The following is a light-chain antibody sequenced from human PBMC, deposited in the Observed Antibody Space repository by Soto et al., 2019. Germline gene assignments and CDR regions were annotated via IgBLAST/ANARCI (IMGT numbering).Light chain of an antibody. CDR3: SSVGSSNTYVV. CDR2: DVT. V-gene: IGLV2-8*01. J-gene: IGLJ2*01. CDR1: SSDVGGYNY. Sequence: QSVLTQPPSASGSPGQSVTISCTGTSSDVGGYNYVSWYQQHPGKAPKLMIYDVTKRPSGVPDRFSGSKSGNTASLTVSGLQAEDEADYYCSSVGSSNTYVVFGAGTKLTVL.